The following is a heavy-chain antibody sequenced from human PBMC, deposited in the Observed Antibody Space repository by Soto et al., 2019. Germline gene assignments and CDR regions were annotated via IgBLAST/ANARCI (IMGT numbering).Heavy chain of an antibody. CDR2: ISSSSSNI. CDR1: GLTFSSYN. CDR3: AGRYYYESSGYPIDY. D-gene: IGHD3-22*01. V-gene: IGHV3-21*01. J-gene: IGHJ4*01. Sequence: PGGSLRLSCAASGLTFSSYNMNWVRQAPGKGLEWVSSISSSSSNIYYADSVKGRFTISRDNAKNSLYLEMNSLRAEDTAVYYCAGRYYYESSGYPIDYWGHGTLVTVSS.